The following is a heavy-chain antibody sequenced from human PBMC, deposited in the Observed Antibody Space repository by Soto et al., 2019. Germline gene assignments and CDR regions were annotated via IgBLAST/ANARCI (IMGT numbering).Heavy chain of an antibody. V-gene: IGHV4-39*01. CDR3: ARHRRYSSGTDYYFDY. D-gene: IGHD6-19*01. Sequence: SQTLSLTCTVSGGSITSVIYYWGWIRQPPDKGLEWIGSIYYSGSTYYNPSLKSRISISVDTSKNQLSLKLSSVTAADTAVYYCARHRRYSSGTDYYFDYWGQGTLVTVSS. CDR1: GGSITSVIYY. J-gene: IGHJ4*02. CDR2: IYYSGST.